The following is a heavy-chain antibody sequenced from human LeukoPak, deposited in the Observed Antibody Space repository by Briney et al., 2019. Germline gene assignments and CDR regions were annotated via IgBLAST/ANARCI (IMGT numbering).Heavy chain of an antibody. V-gene: IGHV1-2*02. CDR1: GYTFTGYY. J-gene: IGHJ3*02. D-gene: IGHD3-22*01. Sequence: GASVKVSCKASGYTFTGYYMHWVRQAPGQGLEWMGWINPNSGGTNYAQKFQGRVTMTRDTSISTAYMELSRLRSDDTAVYYCARGRTMIVVSGQHHAFDIWGQGTMVTVSS. CDR3: ARGRTMIVVSGQHHAFDI. CDR2: INPNSGGT.